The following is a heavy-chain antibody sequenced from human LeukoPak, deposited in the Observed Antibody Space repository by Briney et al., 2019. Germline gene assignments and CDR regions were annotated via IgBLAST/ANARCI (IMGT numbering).Heavy chain of an antibody. D-gene: IGHD3-3*01. Sequence: PSETLSLTCAVYGGSFSGYYWSWIRQPPGKGLEWIGYIYYSGSTNYNPSLKSRVTISVDTSKNQFSLKLSSVTAADTAVYYCARGNDFWSGYYFDYWGQGTLVTVSS. CDR1: GGSFSGYY. J-gene: IGHJ4*02. CDR3: ARGNDFWSGYYFDY. V-gene: IGHV4-59*01. CDR2: IYYSGST.